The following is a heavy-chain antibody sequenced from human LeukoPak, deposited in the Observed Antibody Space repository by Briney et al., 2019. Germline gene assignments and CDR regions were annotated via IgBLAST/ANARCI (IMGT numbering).Heavy chain of an antibody. CDR3: ARDSGERGSGSYLIAY. Sequence: GASVKVSCKASGYTFTSYYLHWVRQAPGQGLEWMGIINPTIGTTNYAQKFQGRVTMTRDMSTSTFYMEVSSLRSEDTAVYYCARDSGERGSGSYLIAYWGQGTLVTVSS. D-gene: IGHD3-10*01. CDR1: GYTFTSYY. J-gene: IGHJ4*02. CDR2: INPTIGTT. V-gene: IGHV1-46*01.